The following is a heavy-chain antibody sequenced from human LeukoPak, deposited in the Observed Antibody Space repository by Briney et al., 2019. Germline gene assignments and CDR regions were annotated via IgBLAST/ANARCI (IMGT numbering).Heavy chain of an antibody. CDR1: GFTFSSYA. D-gene: IGHD6-19*01. Sequence: PGGSLRLSCTASGFTFSSYAMSWVRQAPGKGLEWVSAISGSGGSTYYADSVKGRFTISRDNSKNTLYLQMNSLGAEDTAVYYCAKDGLTNNYYYYMDVWGKGTTVTVSS. J-gene: IGHJ6*03. V-gene: IGHV3-23*01. CDR3: AKDGLTNNYYYYMDV. CDR2: ISGSGGST.